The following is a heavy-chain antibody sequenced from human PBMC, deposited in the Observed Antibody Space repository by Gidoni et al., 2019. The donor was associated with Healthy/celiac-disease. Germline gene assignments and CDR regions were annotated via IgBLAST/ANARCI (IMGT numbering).Heavy chain of an antibody. CDR2: IIPIFGTA. Sequence: QVQLVQSGAEVKKPGSSVKVSCKASGGTFSSYAISRVRQAPGQGLEWMGGIIPIFGTANYAQKFQGRVTITADKSTSTAYMELSSLRSEDTAVDYCARLPIVGATTGRWVDPWGQGTLVTVSS. CDR3: ARLPIVGATTGRWVDP. V-gene: IGHV1-69*06. J-gene: IGHJ5*02. CDR1: GGTFSSYA. D-gene: IGHD1-26*01.